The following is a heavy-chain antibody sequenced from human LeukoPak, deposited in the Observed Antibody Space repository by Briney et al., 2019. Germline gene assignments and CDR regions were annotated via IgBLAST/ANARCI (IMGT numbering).Heavy chain of an antibody. CDR1: GFTFCDYY. D-gene: IGHD1-26*01. CDR2: ISSSSSYT. J-gene: IGHJ4*02. Sequence: PGGSLRLSCAASGFTFCDYYMSWIRQAPGKGLEWVSYISSSSSYTNYADSVKGRFTISRDNAKNSLYLQMNSLRAEDTAVYYCARRRSGAWDYWGQGTLVTVSS. CDR3: ARRRSGAWDY. V-gene: IGHV3-11*03.